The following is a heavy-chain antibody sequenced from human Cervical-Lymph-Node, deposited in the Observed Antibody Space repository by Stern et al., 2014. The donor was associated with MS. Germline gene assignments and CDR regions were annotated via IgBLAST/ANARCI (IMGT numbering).Heavy chain of an antibody. CDR3: ARLRGGGPRNAFDL. CDR1: GFTFSSSF. CDR2: ITNSGRTT. V-gene: IGHV3-48*02. D-gene: IGHD2-21*01. Sequence: EVQLVDSGGGLVQPGGSLRLSCAASGFTFSSSFMIWVRPAPGKGLEWSSYITNSGRTTSYADSVKGRFTVSRDNDENSLYLHMNSLRDEDTAVYYCARLRGGGPRNAFDLWGQGTVVTVSS. J-gene: IGHJ3*01.